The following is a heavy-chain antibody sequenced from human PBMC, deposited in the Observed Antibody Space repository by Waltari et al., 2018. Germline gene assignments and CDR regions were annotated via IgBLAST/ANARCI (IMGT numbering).Heavy chain of an antibody. J-gene: IGHJ6*02. CDR3: ARDSGVPADSYGMDV. Sequence: QVQLVQSGAEVKKPWASAKVSCKSSRYTFTVYYMHWVRQVPGQGLEWVGWINPNSGGTNYAQKFQGWVTMTRDTSSSTAYVVLSRLRSDDTAVYYCARDSGVPADSYGMDVWGQGTTVTVSS. V-gene: IGHV1-2*04. CDR1: RYTFTVYY. D-gene: IGHD2-2*01. CDR2: INPNSGGT.